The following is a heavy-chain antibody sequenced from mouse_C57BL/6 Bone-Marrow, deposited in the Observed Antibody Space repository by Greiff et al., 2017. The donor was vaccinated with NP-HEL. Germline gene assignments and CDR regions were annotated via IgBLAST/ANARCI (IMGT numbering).Heavy chain of an antibody. CDR1: GFTFSSYT. D-gene: IGHD1-1*01. CDR3: ARHRDYYGSSYDAMDY. Sequence: EVKLVESGGGLVTPGGSLPLSCAASGFTFSSYTMSWVRPTPVKRLEWVATISGGGGNTYYPDSVKGRFTISRDNAKNTLYLQMSSLRSEDTALYYCARHRDYYGSSYDAMDYWGQGTSVTVSS. CDR2: ISGGGGNT. V-gene: IGHV5-9*01. J-gene: IGHJ4*01.